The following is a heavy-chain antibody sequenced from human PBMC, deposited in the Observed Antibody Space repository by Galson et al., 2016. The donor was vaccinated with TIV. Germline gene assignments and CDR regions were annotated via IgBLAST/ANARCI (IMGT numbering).Heavy chain of an antibody. CDR2: TYYRSKWYN. V-gene: IGHV6-1*01. J-gene: IGHJ6*02. Sequence: CAISGDSVSSNSAWNWIRQSPSRGLEWLGRTYYRSKWYNDYALSVKSRITINPDTSKNQFSLQLNSMTPEDTAVYYCARDRTLPGYYYNGMDVWGQGTTVTV. CDR1: GDSVSSNSA. D-gene: IGHD1/OR15-1a*01. CDR3: ARDRTLPGYYYNGMDV.